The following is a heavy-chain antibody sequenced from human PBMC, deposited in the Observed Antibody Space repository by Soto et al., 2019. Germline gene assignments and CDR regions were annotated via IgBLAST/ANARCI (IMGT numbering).Heavy chain of an antibody. CDR3: ARHGAAIWLGY. J-gene: IGHJ4*02. Sequence: VESLKISCKTSGYTFSGHWISCLRQLPGRVLQWMGNIDPSDSYINYNPAFRGHVTFSVDKSSSTAYLHWSSLGPSDTAIYYCARHGAAIWLGYWGQGTLVTVSS. V-gene: IGHV5-10-1*01. CDR1: GYTFSGHW. CDR2: IDPSDSYI. D-gene: IGHD6-19*01.